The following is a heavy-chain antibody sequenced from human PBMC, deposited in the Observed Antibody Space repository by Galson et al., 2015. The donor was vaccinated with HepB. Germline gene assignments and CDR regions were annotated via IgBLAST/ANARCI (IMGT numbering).Heavy chain of an antibody. Sequence: SVKVSCKASGGTFSSYAISWVRQAPGQGLEWMGGIIPIFGTANYAQKFQGRVTITADKSTSTAYMELSSLRSEDTAVYYCAGTGSPDAFDIWGQGTMVTVSS. D-gene: IGHD1-1*01. CDR2: IIPIFGTA. V-gene: IGHV1-69*06. CDR1: GGTFSSYA. CDR3: AGTGSPDAFDI. J-gene: IGHJ3*02.